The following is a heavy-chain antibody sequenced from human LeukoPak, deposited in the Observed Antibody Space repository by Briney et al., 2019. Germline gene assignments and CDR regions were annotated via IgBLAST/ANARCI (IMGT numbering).Heavy chain of an antibody. CDR1: GGSISSSSYH. CDR3: ARSRDGYNNFDY. D-gene: IGHD5-24*01. CDR2: IYTSGST. Sequence: SETLSLTCTVSGGSISSSSYHWGWIRQPPGKGLEWIGRIYTSGSTNYNPSLKSRVTISVDTSKNQFSLKLSSVTAADTAVYYCARSRDGYNNFDYWGQGTLVTVSS. J-gene: IGHJ4*02. V-gene: IGHV4-39*07.